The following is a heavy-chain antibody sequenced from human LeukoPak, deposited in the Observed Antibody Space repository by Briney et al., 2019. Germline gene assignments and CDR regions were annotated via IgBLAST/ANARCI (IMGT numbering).Heavy chain of an antibody. Sequence: GVTLRLSCAASGFTFSTYGMSWVRQAPGKGLEWVSAISGSGGSTHYADSVKGRFTIFRDNSKNTLYPQMNSLRVEDTAIYYCAKGPLDYIHGTHYFDYWGQGTLVTVSS. CDR3: AKGPLDYIHGTHYFDY. J-gene: IGHJ4*02. V-gene: IGHV3-23*01. CDR1: GFTFSTYG. D-gene: IGHD4-11*01. CDR2: ISGSGGST.